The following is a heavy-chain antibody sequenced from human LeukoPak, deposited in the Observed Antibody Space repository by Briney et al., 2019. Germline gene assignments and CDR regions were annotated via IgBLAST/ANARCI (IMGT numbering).Heavy chain of an antibody. D-gene: IGHD4-17*01. V-gene: IGHV4-34*01. CDR1: GETFSGFY. Sequence: SETLSLTCAVYGETFSGFYWSWIRQPPGKGLEWIGEVNPSGNTNYNPSLKSRVTISADTSKNQFSLKLTSVTAADTAIYYCARERSTVTEFDYWSRGTLVIVSS. CDR3: ARERSTVTEFDY. CDR2: VNPSGNT. J-gene: IGHJ4*02.